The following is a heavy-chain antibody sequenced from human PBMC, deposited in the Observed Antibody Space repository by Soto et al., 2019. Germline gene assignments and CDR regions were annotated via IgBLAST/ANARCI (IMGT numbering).Heavy chain of an antibody. D-gene: IGHD6-19*01. CDR3: ARASSGWYNWFDP. V-gene: IGHV1-3*01. Sequence: GASVKVSCKASGYTFTSYAMHWVRQAPGQRLEWMGWINAGNGNTKYSQKFQGRVTITRDTSASTAYMELSSLRSEDTAVYYCARASSGWYNWFDPWGQGPLVTVSS. J-gene: IGHJ5*02. CDR2: INAGNGNT. CDR1: GYTFTSYA.